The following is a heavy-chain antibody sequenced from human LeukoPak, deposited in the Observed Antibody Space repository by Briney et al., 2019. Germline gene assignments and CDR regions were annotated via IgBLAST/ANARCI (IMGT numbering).Heavy chain of an antibody. CDR3: ARGMALSFDS. J-gene: IGHJ4*02. CDR1: GFTVSNNY. D-gene: IGHD5-24*01. Sequence: PGGSPRLSCAASGFTVSNNYMTWVRQAPGKGLEWVSVIYSGGSTYYADSVKGRFTISRDNSKNMLYLQMISLRAEDTALYYCARGMALSFDSWGQGTLVTVSS. CDR2: IYSGGST. V-gene: IGHV3-66*01.